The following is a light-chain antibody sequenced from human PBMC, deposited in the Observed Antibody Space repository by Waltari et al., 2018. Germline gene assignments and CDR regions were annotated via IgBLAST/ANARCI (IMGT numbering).Light chain of an antibody. CDR2: EVT. CDR1: GPNIGAGYD. CDR3: SSYTSTNTWV. V-gene: IGLV1-40*01. Sequence: QSVLTQPPSVSGAPGQRVTISCTGSGPNIGAGYDVHWYQQLPRAAPKVMIYEVTNRPSGVPDRFSGSKSGNTASLIISGLQAEDEADYYCSSYTSTNTWVFGGGTKLTVL. J-gene: IGLJ3*02.